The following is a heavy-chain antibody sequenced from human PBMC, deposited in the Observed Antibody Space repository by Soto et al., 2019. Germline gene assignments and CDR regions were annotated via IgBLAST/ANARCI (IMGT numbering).Heavy chain of an antibody. V-gene: IGHV1-8*01. CDR2: MNPNSGNT. Sequence: QVQLVQSGAEVKKPGASVKVSCKASGYSFSSFDINWVRQATGQGPEWMGWMNPNSGNTGYAQKFQGRVTLTRDTSISTAYLELRGLRSEDTAVYYCARLRGYCSGGSCYKTTAFDIWGQGTMVIVSS. J-gene: IGHJ3*02. CDR1: GYSFSSFD. CDR3: ARLRGYCSGGSCYKTTAFDI. D-gene: IGHD2-15*01.